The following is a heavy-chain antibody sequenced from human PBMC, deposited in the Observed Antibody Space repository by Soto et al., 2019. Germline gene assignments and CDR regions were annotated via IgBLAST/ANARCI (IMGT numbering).Heavy chain of an antibody. D-gene: IGHD6-19*01. CDR2: ISWNSGSI. CDR3: AKDNGGIAVAGMTY. Sequence: EVQLVESGGGLVQPGRSLRLSCAASGFTFDDYAMHWVRQAPGKGLEWVSGISWNSGSIGYADSVKGRFTISRDNAKNSLYRQMNSLRAEDTALYYCAKDNGGIAVAGMTYWGQGTLVTVSS. J-gene: IGHJ4*02. V-gene: IGHV3-9*01. CDR1: GFTFDDYA.